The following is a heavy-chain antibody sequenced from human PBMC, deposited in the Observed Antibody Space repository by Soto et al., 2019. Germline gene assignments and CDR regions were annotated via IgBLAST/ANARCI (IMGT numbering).Heavy chain of an antibody. D-gene: IGHD3-22*01. J-gene: IGHJ4*02. CDR3: AGNYYDSSGYYYVDY. V-gene: IGHV1-2*02. CDR1: GYTFTDYF. CDR2: INPNSGGT. Sequence: RALVKVSCKASGYTFTDYFMHWVRQAPGQGLEWVGWINPNSGGTLYAQKFQGRVTLTRDTSISTAYMELSRLTSDDTAVYYCAGNYYDSSGYYYVDYWGQGPLVTVSS.